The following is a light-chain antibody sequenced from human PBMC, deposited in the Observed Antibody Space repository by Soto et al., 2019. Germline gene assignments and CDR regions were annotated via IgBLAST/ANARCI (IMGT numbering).Light chain of an antibody. J-gene: IGLJ2*01. V-gene: IGLV2-8*01. CDR2: EVS. CDR3: SSYAGGHNLV. Sequence: QSVLTQPPSASGSPGQSVTISCTGTSSDVGGYNYVSWYQQHPGKAPKLVIYEVSKRPSGVPDRFSGSKSGNTASLTVSGIQAEDEASYYCSSYAGGHNLVFGGGTKLTVL. CDR1: SSDVGGYNY.